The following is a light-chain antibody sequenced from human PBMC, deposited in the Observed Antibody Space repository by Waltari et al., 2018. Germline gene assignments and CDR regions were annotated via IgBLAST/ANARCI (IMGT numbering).Light chain of an antibody. V-gene: IGKV3-11*01. CDR2: DVS. CDR1: QSLSTY. J-gene: IGKJ3*01. Sequence: IVLTQSPATLSLSQGERATLYGRSSQSLSTYLAWYQQIPGQAPRLLIYDVSHRAPGIPDRFSGSGSVTDFTLTISGLEPEDFAVYYCQSRQNWPPVFTFGPGTKVDIK. CDR3: QSRQNWPPVFT.